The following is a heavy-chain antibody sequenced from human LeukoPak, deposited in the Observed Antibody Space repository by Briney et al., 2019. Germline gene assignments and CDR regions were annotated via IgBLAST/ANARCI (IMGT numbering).Heavy chain of an antibody. V-gene: IGHV3-15*01. Sequence: GGSLRLSCAASGFTFSNAWMSWVRQAPGKGLEWVGRIKSKTDGGTTDYAAPVKGRFTISRDDSKNTLYLQMNSLKTEDTAVYYCTTGKNRKQWLVDYWGQGTLVTVSS. CDR1: GFTFSNAW. J-gene: IGHJ4*02. CDR3: TTGKNRKQWLVDY. CDR2: IKSKTDGGTT. D-gene: IGHD6-19*01.